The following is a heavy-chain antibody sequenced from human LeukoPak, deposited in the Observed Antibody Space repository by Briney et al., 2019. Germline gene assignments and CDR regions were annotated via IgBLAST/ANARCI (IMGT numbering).Heavy chain of an antibody. CDR3: VRVDNSGSRRWFDP. D-gene: IGHD6-19*01. CDR1: GGSISSGDYY. CDR2: IYYSGST. V-gene: IGHV4-30-4*02. Sequence: KPSETLSLTCTVSGGSISSGDYYWSWIRQPPGKGLEWIGYIYYSGSTYYNPSLKSRVTISVDTSKNQFSLKLSSVTAADTAVYYCVRVDNSGSRRWFDPWGQGTLVTVSS. J-gene: IGHJ5*02.